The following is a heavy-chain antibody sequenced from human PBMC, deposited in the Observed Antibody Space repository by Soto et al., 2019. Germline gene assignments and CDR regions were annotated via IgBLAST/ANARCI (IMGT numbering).Heavy chain of an antibody. Sequence: QVQLVQSGAEVKKPGASVKVSCEASGYTFTGFHLHWVGQAPGQGLEWMGWINPKSGDTNYAQKFLGRVTMTRDTSISTGYMELSGLNSDDTALYYCAKGLWTVGHCSGGSCYDGMDVWGQGTTVTVSS. D-gene: IGHD2-15*01. CDR3: AKGLWTVGHCSGGSCYDGMDV. CDR1: GYTFTGFH. J-gene: IGHJ6*02. V-gene: IGHV1-2*02. CDR2: INPKSGDT.